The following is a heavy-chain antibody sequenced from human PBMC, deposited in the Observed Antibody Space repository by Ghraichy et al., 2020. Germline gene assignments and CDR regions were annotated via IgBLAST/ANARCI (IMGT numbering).Heavy chain of an antibody. CDR2: IKSDGSET. CDR1: GFTFSSYW. V-gene: IGHV3-74*01. J-gene: IGHJ2*01. CDR3: ARGVGGSRYFDL. Sequence: GGSLRLSCAASGFTFSSYWMHWVRQAPGKGLVWVSRIKSDGSETTYADSVKGRFTISRDNAMNALYLQMNSLRAEDTALYYWARGVGGSRYFDLWGRGTLVTVSS. D-gene: IGHD3-10*01.